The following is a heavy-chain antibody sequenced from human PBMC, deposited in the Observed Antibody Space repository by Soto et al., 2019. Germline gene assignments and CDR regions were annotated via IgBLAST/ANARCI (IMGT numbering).Heavy chain of an antibody. J-gene: IGHJ6*02. CDR2: INPNSGGT. D-gene: IGHD5-18*01. V-gene: IGHV1-2*04. CDR3: ARDYGYSYGYYYYYGMDV. Sequence: ASVRVSGKASGYTFTGYYMHWVRQAPGQGLEWMGWINPNSGGTNYAQKFQGWVTMTRDTSISTAYMELSRLRSDDTAVYYCARDYGYSYGYYYYYGMDVWGQGTTVTVSS. CDR1: GYTFTGYY.